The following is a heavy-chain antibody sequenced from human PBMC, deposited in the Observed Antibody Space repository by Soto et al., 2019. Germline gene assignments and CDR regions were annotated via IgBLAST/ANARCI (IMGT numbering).Heavy chain of an antibody. V-gene: IGHV3-74*01. CDR2: INSDGSST. CDR1: GFTFSSYW. J-gene: IGHJ3*02. CDR3: AREGPKVEMATRGGPDAFDI. D-gene: IGHD5-12*01. Sequence: SLRLSCAASGFTFSSYWMHWVRQAPGKGLVWVSRINSDGSSTSYADSVKGRFTISRDNAKNTLYLQMNSLRAEDTAVYYCAREGPKVEMATRGGPDAFDIWGQGTMVTVSS.